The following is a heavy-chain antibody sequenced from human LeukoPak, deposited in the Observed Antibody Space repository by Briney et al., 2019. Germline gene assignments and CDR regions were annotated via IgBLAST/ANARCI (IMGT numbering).Heavy chain of an antibody. Sequence: GESLKISCKGSGYSFTSYWIGWVRQMPGKGLEWMGIIYPGDSDTRYSPSFQGQVTISADKSISTAYLQWSSLKASDTAMYYCARHGSSSWPTGRGYYMDVWGKGTTVTVSS. V-gene: IGHV5-51*01. D-gene: IGHD6-13*01. CDR2: IYPGDSDT. J-gene: IGHJ6*03. CDR1: GYSFTSYW. CDR3: ARHGSSSWPTGRGYYMDV.